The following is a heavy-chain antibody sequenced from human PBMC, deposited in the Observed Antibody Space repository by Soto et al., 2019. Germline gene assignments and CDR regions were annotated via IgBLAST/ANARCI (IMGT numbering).Heavy chain of an antibody. D-gene: IGHD2-15*01. CDR3: AKVKGFCTGANCYIVDS. J-gene: IGHJ4*02. CDR2: ISSSGGHT. V-gene: IGHV3-23*01. Sequence: GGSLRLSCAASGFTFSNSGMSWVRQVPGKGLEWAAGISSSGGHTNYADSVKGRFTISRDNSKDTLYLQMNSLRAEDTDLYYCAKVKGFCTGANCYIVDSWGQGALVTVSS. CDR1: GFTFSNSG.